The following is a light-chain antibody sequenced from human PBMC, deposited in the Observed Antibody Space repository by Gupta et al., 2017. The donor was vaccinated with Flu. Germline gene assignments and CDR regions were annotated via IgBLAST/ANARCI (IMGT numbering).Light chain of an antibody. Sequence: SALTQPASVSGSPGQSITISCTGTSSDVGGYNYVSWYQQPQGKAPNLMIYEVSNRPSGVSNRFSCSKSGNAASLTISGLQAEDEAYYYCSSYTSSSTVVFGGGTKLTVL. CDR2: EVS. J-gene: IGLJ2*01. CDR3: SSYTSSSTVV. V-gene: IGLV2-14*01. CDR1: SSDVGGYNY.